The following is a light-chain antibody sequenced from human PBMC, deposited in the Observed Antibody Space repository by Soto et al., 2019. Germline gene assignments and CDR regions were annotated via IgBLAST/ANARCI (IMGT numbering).Light chain of an antibody. CDR3: VLYMGSGIWV. V-gene: IGLV8-61*01. CDR1: SGSVSTSYY. J-gene: IGLJ3*02. Sequence: QTVVTQEPSFSVSPGRTVTLTCGLSSGSVSTSYYPSWYQQTPGQAPRTLIYSTNTRSSGVPDRFSGSILGNKAALTITGAQADDESDYYCVLYMGSGIWVFGGVTKLTVL. CDR2: STN.